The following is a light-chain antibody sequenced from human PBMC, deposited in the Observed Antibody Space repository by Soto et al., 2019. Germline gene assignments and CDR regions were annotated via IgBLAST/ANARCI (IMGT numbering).Light chain of an antibody. CDR1: SSDVGSYNY. CDR3: SSYTGSNHLL. Sequence: QSVLTQPPSASGSPGQSVTISCTGTSSDVGSYNYVSWYQQHPGKAPKLMIYGVSKRPSGVPDRFSGSKSGNTASLTVSGLQAEDEADYYCSSYTGSNHLLFGGGTKVTVL. CDR2: GVS. V-gene: IGLV2-8*01. J-gene: IGLJ2*01.